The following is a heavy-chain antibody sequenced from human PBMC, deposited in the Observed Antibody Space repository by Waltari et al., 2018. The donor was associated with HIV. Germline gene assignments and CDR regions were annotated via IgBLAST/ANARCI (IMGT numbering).Heavy chain of an antibody. D-gene: IGHD2-15*01. CDR2: SSGDGSST. J-gene: IGHJ5*02. V-gene: IGHV3-74*01. Sequence: EVQLVESGGGLVQPGGSLRLSCAASGFTFSNYWMHWVRQAPGKGLVGVSRSSGDGSSTTDADSVKGRFTISRDNPKNTLYLQMNSLRVEDTAVYYCVREVVVAATWWFDPWGQGTLVTVSS. CDR3: VREVVVAATWWFDP. CDR1: GFTFSNYW.